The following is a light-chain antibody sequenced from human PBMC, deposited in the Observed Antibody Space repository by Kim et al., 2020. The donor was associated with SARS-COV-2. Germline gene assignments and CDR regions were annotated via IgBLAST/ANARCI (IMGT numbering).Light chain of an antibody. CDR2: DAS. V-gene: IGKV1-5*01. J-gene: IGKJ2*02. CDR3: QEYKSNSWT. Sequence: SASVGDRVTITCRASQSVNIYLAWYQHRPGKAPDLLIYDASILQSGVPSRFRGSGSGTDFTLTISGLQPDDFATYYCQEYKSNSWTFGQGTKLEI. CDR1: QSVNIY.